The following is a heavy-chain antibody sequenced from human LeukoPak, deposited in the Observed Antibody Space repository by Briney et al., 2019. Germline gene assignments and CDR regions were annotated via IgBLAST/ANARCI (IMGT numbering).Heavy chain of an antibody. V-gene: IGHV3-33*01. CDR2: IWYDGSNK. J-gene: IGHJ4*02. CDR3: ARAHDILTGYYLFDY. D-gene: IGHD3-9*01. Sequence: GSLRLSCAASGFIFSSYGMHWVRQAPGKGLEWVAVIWYDGSNKYYADSVKGRFTISRDNSKNTLYLQMNSLRAEDTAVYYCARAHDILTGYYLFDYWGQGTLVTVSS. CDR1: GFIFSSYG.